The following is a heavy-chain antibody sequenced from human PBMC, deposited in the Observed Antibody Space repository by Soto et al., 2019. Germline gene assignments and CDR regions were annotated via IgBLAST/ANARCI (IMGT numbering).Heavy chain of an antibody. CDR1: GGTFSSYA. V-gene: IGHV1-69*01. Sequence: QVQLVQSGAEVKKPGSSVKVSCKASGGTFSSYAISWVRQAPGQGLEWMGGIIPILGTANYGQKFQGRVMISAEETTSQAYMELSSLRTEDIAVYYCARGTAAAIYYFYYWGKGKLGIVSS. CDR3: ARGTAAAIYYFYY. D-gene: IGHD4-17*01. CDR2: IIPILGTA. J-gene: IGHJ4*02.